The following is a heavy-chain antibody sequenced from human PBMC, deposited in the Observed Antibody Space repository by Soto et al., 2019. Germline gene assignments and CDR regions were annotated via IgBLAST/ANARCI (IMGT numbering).Heavy chain of an antibody. CDR2: IIPIFGTA. V-gene: IGHV1-69*01. CDR1: GGTFSSYA. Sequence: QVQLVQSGAEVKKPGSSVKVSCKASGGTFSSYAISWVRQAPGQGLEWMGGIIPIFGTANYAQKFQGRVTITADESTSTAYMELSSLRSEDTAVYYCARGVNGAQQLVLGWFDPWGQGTLVTVSS. J-gene: IGHJ5*02. D-gene: IGHD6-13*01. CDR3: ARGVNGAQQLVLGWFDP.